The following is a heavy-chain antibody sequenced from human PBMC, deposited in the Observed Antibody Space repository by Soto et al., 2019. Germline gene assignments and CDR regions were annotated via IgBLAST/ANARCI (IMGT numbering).Heavy chain of an antibody. J-gene: IGHJ6*02. CDR1: GYSFTSYW. CDR3: ARHTRFLEWLSYYYYYGMDV. V-gene: IGHV5-10-1*01. Sequence: PXESLKVFCQGSGYSFTSYWISLVLQMPGKGLEWMGRIDPSDSYTNYSPSFQGHVTISADKSISTAYLQWSSLKASDTAMYYCARHTRFLEWLSYYYYYGMDVWGQRTTVTVSS. CDR2: IDPSDSYT. D-gene: IGHD3-3*01.